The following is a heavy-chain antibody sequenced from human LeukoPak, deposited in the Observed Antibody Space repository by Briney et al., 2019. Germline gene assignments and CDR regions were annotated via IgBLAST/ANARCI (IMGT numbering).Heavy chain of an antibody. D-gene: IGHD1-26*01. CDR3: AREAKVGGALQY. CDR1: GFIFSDYW. V-gene: IGHV3-74*01. CDR2: INTDGGFT. J-gene: IGHJ4*02. Sequence: GGSLRLSCAASGFIFSDYWMHWVRQAPGKGVVWVSRINTDGGFTRYADSVQGRFIISRDTAKNTLFLQMNSLRAEDTAVYYCAREAKVGGALQYWGQGILVTVSS.